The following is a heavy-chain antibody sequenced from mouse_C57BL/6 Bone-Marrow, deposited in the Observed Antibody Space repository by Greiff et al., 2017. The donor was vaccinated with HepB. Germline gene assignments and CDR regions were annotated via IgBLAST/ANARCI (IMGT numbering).Heavy chain of an antibody. V-gene: IGHV1-15*01. J-gene: IGHJ2*01. CDR3: TRGPGGY. CDR1: GYTFTDYE. CDR2: IDPETGGT. Sequence: VQLQQSGAELVRPGASVTLSCKASGYTFTDYEMHWVKQTPVHGLEWIGAIDPETGGTAYNQKFKGKAILTADKSSSTAYMALRSLTSEDSAVYYCTRGPGGYWGQGTTLTVSS.